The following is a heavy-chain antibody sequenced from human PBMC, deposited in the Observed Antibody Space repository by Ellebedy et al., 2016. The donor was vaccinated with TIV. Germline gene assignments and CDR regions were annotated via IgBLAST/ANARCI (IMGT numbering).Heavy chain of an antibody. CDR3: AKDLASGWLYGMDV. D-gene: IGHD6-19*01. CDR2: ISGSADST. Sequence: GESLKISCAVSGFTFSSYVMSWIRQAPGKGLEWVSAISGSADSTNYADSVKGRFTISRDNSKNTLYLQMNRLRPEDTALYYCAKDLASGWLYGMDVWGQGTTVTVSS. J-gene: IGHJ6*02. V-gene: IGHV3-23*01. CDR1: GFTFSSYV.